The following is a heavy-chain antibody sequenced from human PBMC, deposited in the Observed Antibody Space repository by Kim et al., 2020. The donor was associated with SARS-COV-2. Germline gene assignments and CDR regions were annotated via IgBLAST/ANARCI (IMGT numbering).Heavy chain of an antibody. CDR3: AKDRSTHRGGSVDF. D-gene: IGHD3-16*01. J-gene: IGHJ4*02. V-gene: IGHV3-23*01. Sequence: AESVRGRFTISRDNAKLTLSLEMNSLRAEDTAVYYWAKDRSTHRGGSVDFWGQGTLVTVSS.